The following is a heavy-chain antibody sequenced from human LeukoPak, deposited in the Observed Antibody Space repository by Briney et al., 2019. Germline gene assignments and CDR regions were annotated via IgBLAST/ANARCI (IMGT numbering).Heavy chain of an antibody. V-gene: IGHV4-39*07. Sequence: SETLSLTCTVSGGSISSSSYYWGWIRQPPGKGLEWIGSIYYSGSTYYNPSLKSRVTISVDTSKNQFSLKLSSVTAADTAVYYCARHGMFGLDVLLWFDSRSPSRNGLGWFDPWGQGTLVTVSS. D-gene: IGHD3-10*01. CDR1: GGSISSSSYY. CDR3: ARHGMFGLDVLLWFDSRSPSRNGLGWFDP. J-gene: IGHJ5*02. CDR2: IYYSGST.